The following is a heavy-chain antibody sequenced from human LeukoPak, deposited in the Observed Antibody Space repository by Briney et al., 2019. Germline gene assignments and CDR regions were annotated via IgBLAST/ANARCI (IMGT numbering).Heavy chain of an antibody. CDR1: GGSISSFY. V-gene: IGHV4-59*01. Sequence: SETLSLTCTVSGGSISSFYWSWIRQPPGKGLEWIGYIFYSGSTNYNPSLKSRVTISVDTSKNQCSLKLSSVTAADTAVYYCARGVAGSYLTAYFDYWGQGTLVTVSS. D-gene: IGHD3-10*01. J-gene: IGHJ4*02. CDR3: ARGVAGSYLTAYFDY. CDR2: IFYSGST.